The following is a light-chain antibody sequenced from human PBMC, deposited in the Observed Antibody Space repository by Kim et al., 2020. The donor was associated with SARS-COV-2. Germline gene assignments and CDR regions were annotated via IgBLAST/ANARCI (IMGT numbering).Light chain of an antibody. CDR3: GTWDTSLSAGV. CDR2: DNN. V-gene: IGLV1-51*01. CDR1: SSNIGNNY. J-gene: IGLJ3*02. Sequence: QSVLTQPPLVSAAPGPKVTISCSGSSSNIGNNYVSWYQQLPGTAPKLLIYDNNKRPSGIPDRFSGSKSGTSATLGITGLQTGDEADYYCGTWDTSLSAGVFGGGTKVTVL.